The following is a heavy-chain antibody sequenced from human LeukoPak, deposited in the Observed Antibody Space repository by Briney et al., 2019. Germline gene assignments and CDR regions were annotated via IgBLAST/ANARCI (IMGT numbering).Heavy chain of an antibody. CDR2: IYYSGST. D-gene: IGHD3-22*01. V-gene: IGHV4-39*07. CDR3: AREAPENYYAGSGYMDV. J-gene: IGHJ6*03. Sequence: SETLSLTCTVSGGSISSSSYYWGWIRQPPGKGLEWIGSIYYSGSTYYNPSLKSLVTISVDTSKNQFSLKLSSVTAADTAVYYCAREAPENYYAGSGYMDVWGKVTTVTVSS. CDR1: GGSISSSSYY.